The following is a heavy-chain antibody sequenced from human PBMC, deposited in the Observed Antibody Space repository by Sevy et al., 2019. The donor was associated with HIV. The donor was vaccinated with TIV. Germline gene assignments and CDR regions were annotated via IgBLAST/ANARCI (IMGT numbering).Heavy chain of an antibody. V-gene: IGHV5-51*01. CDR2: IYPDDSDT. CDR3: ARHVDDCWSGYYKGRKYYYYGMDV. Sequence: GESLKISCKGSGYSFTSYWIGWVRQMPGKGLEWMGIIYPDDSDTRYSPSFQGQVTISADKSISTAYLQWSSLKASDTAMYYCARHVDDCWSGYYKGRKYYYYGMDVWGQGTTVTVSS. J-gene: IGHJ6*02. CDR1: GYSFTSYW. D-gene: IGHD3-3*01.